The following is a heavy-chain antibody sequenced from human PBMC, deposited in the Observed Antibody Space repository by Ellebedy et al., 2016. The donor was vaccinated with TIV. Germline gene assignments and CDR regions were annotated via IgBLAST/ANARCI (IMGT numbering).Heavy chain of an antibody. D-gene: IGHD3-16*01. CDR2: MAEYDGRT. J-gene: IGHJ4*02. V-gene: IGHV3-23*01. CDR1: GFIFSDYV. Sequence: GESLKISCAASGFIFSDYVMAWVRQVPGKGLEWVSAMAEYDGRTFYADSVRGRFTISRDNSDNTLFLHMHSLSAEDTAIYYCTKRAENWGFFDYWGQGARVTVSS. CDR3: TKRAENWGFFDY.